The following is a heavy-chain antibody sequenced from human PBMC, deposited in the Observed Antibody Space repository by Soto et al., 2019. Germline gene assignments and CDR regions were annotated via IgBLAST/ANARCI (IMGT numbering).Heavy chain of an antibody. CDR1: GFTFSSYW. V-gene: IGHV3-74*01. CDR2: ISTDGSST. Sequence: EVQLVESGGDLVPPGGSLRLSCVASGFTFSSYWMHWVRQVPGKGPMWVSRISTDGSSTNYADSVKGRVTSSRDNAKNTLYLQMNSLRAEDTAVYYCARNWNGVDYWGQGTLVTVSS. CDR3: ARNWNGVDY. J-gene: IGHJ4*02. D-gene: IGHD1-1*01.